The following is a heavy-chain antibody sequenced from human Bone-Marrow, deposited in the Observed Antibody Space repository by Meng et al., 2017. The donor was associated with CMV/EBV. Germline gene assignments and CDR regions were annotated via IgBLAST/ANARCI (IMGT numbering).Heavy chain of an antibody. D-gene: IGHD6-13*01. Sequence: KASGYTFTSYAMHWVRQAPGQRLEWMGWSNAGNGNTKYSQKFQGRVTITRDTSASTAYMELSSLRSEDTAVYYCARDQGIAAAGTDYWGQGTLVTVSS. V-gene: IGHV1-3*01. J-gene: IGHJ4*02. CDR3: ARDQGIAAAGTDY. CDR2: SNAGNGNT. CDR1: GYTFTSYA.